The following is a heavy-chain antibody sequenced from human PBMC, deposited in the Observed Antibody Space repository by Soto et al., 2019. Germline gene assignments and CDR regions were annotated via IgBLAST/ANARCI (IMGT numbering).Heavy chain of an antibody. CDR2: IIPILGIA. Sequence: QVQLVQSGAEVKKPGSSVKVSCKASGGTFSSYTISWVRQAPGQGLEWMGRIIPILGIANYAQKCQGRVTITADKSTSTAYMELSSLRSEDTAVYYCARGGYGDYYYYGMDVWGQGTTVTVSS. J-gene: IGHJ6*02. CDR3: ARGGYGDYYYYGMDV. CDR1: GGTFSSYT. V-gene: IGHV1-69*02. D-gene: IGHD4-17*01.